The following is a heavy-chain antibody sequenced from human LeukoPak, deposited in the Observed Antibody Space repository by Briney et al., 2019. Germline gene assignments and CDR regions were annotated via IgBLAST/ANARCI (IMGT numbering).Heavy chain of an antibody. CDR2: IYYSGST. CDR1: GGSISSSSYY. V-gene: IGHV4-39*01. Sequence: SETLSLTCTVSGGSISSSSYYWGWIRQPPGKGLEWIGSIYYSGSTYYNPSLKSRVTISVDTSKNQFSLKLSSVTAADTAVYYCARWRWGYYDSSGYYIDAFDIWGQGTMVTVSS. J-gene: IGHJ3*02. D-gene: IGHD3-22*01. CDR3: ARWRWGYYDSSGYYIDAFDI.